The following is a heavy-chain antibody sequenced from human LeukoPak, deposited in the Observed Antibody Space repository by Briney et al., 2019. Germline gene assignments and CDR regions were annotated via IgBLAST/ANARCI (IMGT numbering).Heavy chain of an antibody. CDR2: INPSGGST. Sequence: ASVKVSCKASGYTFTSYYMHWVRQAPGQGLEWMGIINPSGGSTSYAQKFQGRVTMTRDMSTSTVYMELSSLRSEDTAVYYCARLTDYGSGSYADYYMDVWGKGTTVTVSS. J-gene: IGHJ6*03. D-gene: IGHD3-10*01. CDR1: GYTFTSYY. V-gene: IGHV1-46*01. CDR3: ARLTDYGSGSYADYYMDV.